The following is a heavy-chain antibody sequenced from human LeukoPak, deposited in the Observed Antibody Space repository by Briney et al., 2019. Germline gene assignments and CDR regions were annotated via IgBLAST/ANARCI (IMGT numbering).Heavy chain of an antibody. CDR2: IYWDDDE. CDR1: GFSLTTYGEG. J-gene: IGHJ5*02. CDR3: AHRTSALTDYYFFDP. Sequence: SGPTLVKPTQTLTLTCTFSGFSLTTYGEGVGWLRQPPGEALVFLGVIYWDDDERYSPSLKRRLTITKDTSTKQVVLAMPDVDPVDPATYFCAHRTSALTDYYFFDPWGQGIVVTVS. V-gene: IGHV2-5*02. D-gene: IGHD3-9*01.